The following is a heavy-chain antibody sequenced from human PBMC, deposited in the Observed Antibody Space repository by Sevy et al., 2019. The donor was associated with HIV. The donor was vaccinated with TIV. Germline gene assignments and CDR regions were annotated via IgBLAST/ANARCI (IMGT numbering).Heavy chain of an antibody. Sequence: GGSLRLSCVASGFTFIDYTMNWVRQAPGKGLEWVSSIGSTNGCIDYAYSVKGRFAISRDNTKNSLYLQMNNLRVEDTAIYYCARDYNSGWRKFDLYDPWGQGTLVTVSS. V-gene: IGHV3-21*01. D-gene: IGHD6-19*01. J-gene: IGHJ5*02. CDR2: IGSTNGCI. CDR3: ARDYNSGWRKFDLYDP. CDR1: GFTFIDYT.